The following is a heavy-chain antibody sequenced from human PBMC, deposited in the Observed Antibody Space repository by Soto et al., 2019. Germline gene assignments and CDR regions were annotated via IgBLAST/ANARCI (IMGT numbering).Heavy chain of an antibody. V-gene: IGHV4-59*01. CDR2: IHYGGST. Sequence: SETLSLTCTVSGGSISGSYWSWIRQTPGKVLEWVGYIHYGGSTNYNPSLKSRVTMSVDSAKNQFSLQLSSVTAADTAVYFCTKSSRTDAEGCSFDYWGQGAQVTVSS. CDR3: TKSSRTDAEGCSFDY. CDR1: GGSISGSY. D-gene: IGHD2-15*01. J-gene: IGHJ4*02.